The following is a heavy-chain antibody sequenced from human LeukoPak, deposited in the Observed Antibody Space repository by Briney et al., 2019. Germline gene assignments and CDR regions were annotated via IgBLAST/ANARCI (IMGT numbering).Heavy chain of an antibody. J-gene: IGHJ4*02. CDR3: ARDQRFGHFDY. Sequence: GGSLRLSCKASGFAFGIFAMSWVRQAPGKGLEWVSSISSSSIYIYYADSVKGRFTISRDNANNSLYLRMNSLRAEDTAVYYCARDQRFGHFDYWGQGTLVTVSS. D-gene: IGHD3-10*01. CDR2: ISSSSIYI. V-gene: IGHV3-21*01. CDR1: GFAFGIFA.